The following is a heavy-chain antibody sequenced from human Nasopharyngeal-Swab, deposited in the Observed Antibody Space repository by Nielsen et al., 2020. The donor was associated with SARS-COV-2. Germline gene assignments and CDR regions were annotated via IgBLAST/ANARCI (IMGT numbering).Heavy chain of an antibody. J-gene: IGHJ4*02. CDR1: GGSISSYY. CDR2: IYTSGST. CDR3: AREERWYSSGWFDY. V-gene: IGHV4-4*07. D-gene: IGHD6-19*01. Sequence: SETLFLTCTVSGGSISSYYWSWIRQPAGKGLEWIGRIYTSGSTNYNPSLKSRVTMSVDTSKNQFSLKLSSVTAADTAVYYCAREERWYSSGWFDYWGQGTLVTVSS.